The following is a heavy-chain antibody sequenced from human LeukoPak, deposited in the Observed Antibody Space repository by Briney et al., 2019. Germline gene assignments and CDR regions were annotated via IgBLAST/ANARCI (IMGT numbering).Heavy chain of an antibody. D-gene: IGHD4-17*01. CDR1: GGSISNYY. Sequence: SSETLSLTCTVYGGSISNYYWSWIRQTAEKGMEWIGRIYFTGSTNYNTSLKSRVTMSVDTSKNQFSLKLTSLTAADTAIYYCARVAYGDYYFDYWGQGTLVTVSS. J-gene: IGHJ4*02. CDR2: IYFTGST. CDR3: ARVAYGDYYFDY. V-gene: IGHV4-4*07.